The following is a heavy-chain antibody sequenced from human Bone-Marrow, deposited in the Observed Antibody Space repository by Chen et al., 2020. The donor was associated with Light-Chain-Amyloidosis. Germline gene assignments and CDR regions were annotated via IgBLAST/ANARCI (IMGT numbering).Heavy chain of an antibody. Sequence: QVQLVQSGPEVKKPGASLKVSCKASGYTFTNYNINWVRQAAGQGLEWMGWLNPNNGVSGYAWKFQGRVALAGKTSEATAYMMRSGLSFEDTAIYYCARAPITFGLGAVIPTWFDPWGQGALVIVSS. J-gene: IGHJ5*02. D-gene: IGHD1-26*01. V-gene: IGHV1-8*01. CDR1: GYTFTNYN. CDR3: ARAPITFGLGAVIPTWFDP. CDR2: LNPNNGVS.